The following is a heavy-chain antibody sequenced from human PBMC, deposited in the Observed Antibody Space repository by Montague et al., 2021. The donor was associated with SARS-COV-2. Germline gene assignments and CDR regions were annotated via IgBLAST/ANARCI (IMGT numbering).Heavy chain of an antibody. Sequence: SETLSLTCGVSGASVTSTNWWSWVRQPTGKGLEWIGEIHHTGNTNYRPSLKRRVYVSLDKSKNQLYLRLNSVTAADTAVYYCASPKEGSGYYRPFDYWGQGILVTVSS. CDR1: GASVTSTNW. J-gene: IGHJ4*02. D-gene: IGHD3-22*01. V-gene: IGHV4-4*02. CDR2: IHHTGNT. CDR3: ASPKEGSGYYRPFDY.